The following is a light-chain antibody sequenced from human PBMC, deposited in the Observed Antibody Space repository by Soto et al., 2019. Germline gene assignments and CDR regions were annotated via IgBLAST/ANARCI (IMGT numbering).Light chain of an antibody. CDR2: DVN. Sequence: QSALTQPASVSGSPGQSITISCTGTSSDIGAYNYVSWYQQHPGKAPKLVIYDVNNRPSGVSNRFSGSKSGNTASLTISGLQAEDGADYFCTSYTRSSTYVFGTGTKVTVL. CDR3: TSYTRSSTYV. CDR1: SSDIGAYNY. J-gene: IGLJ1*01. V-gene: IGLV2-14*03.